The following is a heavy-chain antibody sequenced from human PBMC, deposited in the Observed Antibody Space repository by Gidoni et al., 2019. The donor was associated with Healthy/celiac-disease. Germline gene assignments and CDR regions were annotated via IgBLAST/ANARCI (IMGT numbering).Heavy chain of an antibody. J-gene: IGHJ4*02. D-gene: IGHD3-22*01. CDR3: ARYEDYYDSSGCEHDY. V-gene: IGHV1-18*01. Sequence: QVQLVQSGAEVKKPGASVKVSCTASGYTFTSYGISWVRQAPGQGLEWMGWISAYNGNTNYAQKLQGRVTMTTDTSTSTAYMELRSLRSDDTAVYYCARYEDYYDSSGCEHDYWGQGTLVTVSS. CDR2: ISAYNGNT. CDR1: GYTFTSYG.